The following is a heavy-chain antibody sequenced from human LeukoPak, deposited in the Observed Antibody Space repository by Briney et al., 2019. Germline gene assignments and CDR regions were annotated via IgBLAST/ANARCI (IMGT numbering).Heavy chain of an antibody. Sequence: GGSLRLSCAASGFAFSSYGMHWVRQAPGKGLEWVAVIWYDGSNKYYADSVKGRFTISRDNSKNTLYLQMNSRRAEDTAVYYCARGFYYDSSGADYWGQGTLVTVSS. V-gene: IGHV3-33*01. CDR3: ARGFYYDSSGADY. CDR1: GFAFSSYG. D-gene: IGHD3-22*01. J-gene: IGHJ4*02. CDR2: IWYDGSNK.